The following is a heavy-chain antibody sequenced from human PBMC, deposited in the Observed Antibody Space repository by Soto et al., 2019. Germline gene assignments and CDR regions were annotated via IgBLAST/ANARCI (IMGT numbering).Heavy chain of an antibody. CDR1: GYTSTSYY. D-gene: IGHD6-19*01. V-gene: IGHV1-46*03. CDR2: INPSGGST. Sequence: GASVKVSCKASGYTSTSYYMHWVRQAPGQGLEWMGIINPSGGSTSYAQKFQGRVTMTRDTSTSTVYMELSSLRSEDTAVYYCARGQWISAVAGTELSWFDPWGQGTLVTVSS. J-gene: IGHJ5*02. CDR3: ARGQWISAVAGTELSWFDP.